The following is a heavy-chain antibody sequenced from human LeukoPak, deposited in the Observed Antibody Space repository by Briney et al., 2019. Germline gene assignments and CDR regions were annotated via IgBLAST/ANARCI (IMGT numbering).Heavy chain of an antibody. D-gene: IGHD2-15*01. Sequence: GGSLRLSCAASGFNFRTYGMHSVRQAPGKGLEWVAFIQFDESSKNYADSVKGRFTISRDNSKNTVYLQVNSLRAEDTAVYYCAKEDGTVVVSTFGDWGQGTLVTVSS. V-gene: IGHV3-30*02. CDR2: IQFDESSK. CDR1: GFNFRTYG. J-gene: IGHJ4*02. CDR3: AKEDGTVVVSTFGD.